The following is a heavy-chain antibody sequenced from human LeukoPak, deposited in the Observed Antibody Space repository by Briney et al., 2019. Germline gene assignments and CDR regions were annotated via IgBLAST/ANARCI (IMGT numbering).Heavy chain of an antibody. CDR3: MIVVVTTATGYYFDY. Sequence: GGSLRLSCSASGFTFSSYAMHWVRQAPGKGLEYVSAISSNGGSTYYADSVKGRFTISRDNSKNTLYLQMSSLRAEDTAVYYTMIVVVTTATGYYFDYWGQGTLVTVSS. D-gene: IGHD3-22*01. CDR1: GFTFSSYA. CDR2: ISSNGGST. J-gene: IGHJ4*02. V-gene: IGHV3-64D*09.